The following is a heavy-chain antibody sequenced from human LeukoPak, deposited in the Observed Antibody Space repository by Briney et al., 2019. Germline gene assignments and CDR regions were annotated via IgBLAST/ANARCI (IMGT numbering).Heavy chain of an antibody. D-gene: IGHD2-15*01. CDR2: ISGSGSII. CDR3: ARVVGGGYAEDY. Sequence: QPGRSLRLSCAASGFTFSSYEMNWVRQSPGKGLEWVSYISGSGSIISYADSVKGRFTISRDNAKNSLYLQMNSLRADDTAVYYCARVVGGGYAEDYWGQGTLVT. J-gene: IGHJ4*02. V-gene: IGHV3-48*03. CDR1: GFTFSSYE.